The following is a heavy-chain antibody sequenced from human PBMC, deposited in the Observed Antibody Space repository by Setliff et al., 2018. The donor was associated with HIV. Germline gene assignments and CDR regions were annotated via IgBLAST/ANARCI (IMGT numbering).Heavy chain of an antibody. CDR3: ARGGSNSWSPFDY. CDR2: VYYSGST. CDR1: GGSISSSSYY. D-gene: IGHD6-13*01. Sequence: ASETLSLTCIVSGGSISSSSYYWGWIRQPPGKGLEWIGTVYYSGSTYYNPSLKSRVTISVDTSENQFSLKLSSVTAADTAVYYCARGGSNSWSPFDYWGQGTLVTVSS. J-gene: IGHJ4*02. V-gene: IGHV4-39*07.